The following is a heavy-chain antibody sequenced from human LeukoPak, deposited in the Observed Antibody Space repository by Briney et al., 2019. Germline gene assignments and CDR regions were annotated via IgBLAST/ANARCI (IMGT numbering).Heavy chain of an antibody. D-gene: IGHD3-10*01. Sequence: SETLSLTCAVYGGSFSGYYWSWIRQPPGKGLEWIGEINHSGSTNYNPPLKSRVTISVDTSKNQFSLQLSSVTAADTAVYYCARLGRITMVRGRWEKTPFDYWGQGTMVTVSS. CDR1: GGSFSGYY. CDR2: INHSGST. V-gene: IGHV4-34*01. CDR3: ARLGRITMVRGRWEKTPFDY. J-gene: IGHJ4*01.